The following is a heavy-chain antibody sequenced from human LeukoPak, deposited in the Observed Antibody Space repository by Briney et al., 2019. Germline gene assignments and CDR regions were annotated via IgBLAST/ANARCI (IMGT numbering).Heavy chain of an antibody. V-gene: IGHV3-15*01. J-gene: IGHJ4*02. CDR1: GFTFSNAW. CDR2: IKSKTDDGTT. Sequence: SGGSLRLSCAASGFTFSNAWMSWVRQAPGKGLEWVGRIKSKTDDGTTDYAAPVKGRFTISRDDSKNTQYMQMNSLKTEDTAVYYCITGSSSCYGCFDYWGQGTLVTVSS. CDR3: ITGSSSCYGCFDY. D-gene: IGHD2-2*01.